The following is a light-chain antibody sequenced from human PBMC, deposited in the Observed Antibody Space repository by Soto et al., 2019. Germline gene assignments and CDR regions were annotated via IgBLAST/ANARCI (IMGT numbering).Light chain of an antibody. J-gene: IGKJ4*01. CDR3: QQYDNYKPLT. Sequence: IQMTQSPATVSASVGNRVTITCRASQSISSWLSWYQQKPCKAPKLLIFYASSLESGTPSRFSGRRSGTQFTLTINGLQPDDFATYYCQQYDNYKPLTFGGGTKV. CDR2: YAS. CDR1: QSISSW. V-gene: IGKV1-5*01.